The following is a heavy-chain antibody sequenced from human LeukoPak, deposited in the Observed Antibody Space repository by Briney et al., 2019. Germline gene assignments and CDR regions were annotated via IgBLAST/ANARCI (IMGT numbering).Heavy chain of an antibody. CDR3: AKCVDYGSAAYDY. J-gene: IGHJ4*02. CDR2: INWNSGTI. V-gene: IGHV3-9*01. Sequence: GGSLRLSCAASGFSFDDYAMHWLRQAPGKGLEWVSGINWNSGTIDYADSVKGRFTISRDNAKNSLYLQMSSLRAEDTALYYCAKCVDYGSAAYDYWGQGTLVTVSS. D-gene: IGHD4-17*01. CDR1: GFSFDDYA.